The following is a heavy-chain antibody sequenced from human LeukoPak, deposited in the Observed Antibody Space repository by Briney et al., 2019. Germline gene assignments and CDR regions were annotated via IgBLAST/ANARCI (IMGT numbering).Heavy chain of an antibody. D-gene: IGHD3-22*01. J-gene: IGHJ4*02. Sequence: SETLSLTCTVSGGSISSYYWSWIRQPPGKGLEWIGYIYYSGSTNYNPSLKSRVTISVDTSKNQFPLKLSSVTAADTAVYYCASLDSSGYYRFDYWGQGTLVTVSS. V-gene: IGHV4-59*08. CDR2: IYYSGST. CDR1: GGSISSYY. CDR3: ASLDSSGYYRFDY.